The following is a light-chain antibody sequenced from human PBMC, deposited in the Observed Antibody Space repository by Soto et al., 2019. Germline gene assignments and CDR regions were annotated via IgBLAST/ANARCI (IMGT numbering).Light chain of an antibody. Sequence: QSVLTQPASVSGSPGQSITISCTGTSSDVGGYNFVSWYQQHPGKAPKLLIYDNNNRPSGVPDRFSGSKSGTSASLAITGLQAEDEGDYYCQSYDSRLLWVFGGGTKLTVL. CDR2: DNN. CDR1: SSDVGGYNF. CDR3: QSYDSRLLWV. J-gene: IGLJ3*02. V-gene: IGLV2-14*01.